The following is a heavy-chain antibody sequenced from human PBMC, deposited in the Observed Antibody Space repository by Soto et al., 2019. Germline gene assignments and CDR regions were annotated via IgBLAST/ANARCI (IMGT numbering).Heavy chain of an antibody. V-gene: IGHV3-23*01. Sequence: GGSLRLPCAASRFSFSSYAMSWVRQAPGKGLEWVSAISGSGTHYADSVKGRFTISRDNSKNTLYLQMNSLRAEDTAVYYCAKAGNGDYDWDFDYWGQGTLVTVSS. CDR1: RFSFSSYA. CDR2: ISGSGT. CDR3: AKAGNGDYDWDFDY. J-gene: IGHJ4*02. D-gene: IGHD4-17*01.